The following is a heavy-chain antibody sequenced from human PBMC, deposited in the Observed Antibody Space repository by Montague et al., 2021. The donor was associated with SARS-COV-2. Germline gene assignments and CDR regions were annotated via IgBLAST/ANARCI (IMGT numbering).Heavy chain of an antibody. CDR1: GGSISSYY. J-gene: IGHJ6*02. D-gene: IGHD3-3*01. CDR3: ASGKYYDFWSGYYSHDYVSGMDV. Sequence: SETLSLTCTVSGGSISSYYWSWIRQSAGKGLEWIGRLQTSGRTDSNPSPNSRVTLSVDTSKNQFSLTLSSVTAADTAVYYCASGKYYDFWSGYYSHDYVSGMDVWGQGTTVTVSS. CDR2: LQTSGRT. V-gene: IGHV4-4*07.